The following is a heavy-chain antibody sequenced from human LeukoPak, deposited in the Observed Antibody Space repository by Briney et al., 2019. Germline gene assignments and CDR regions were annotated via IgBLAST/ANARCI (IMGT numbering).Heavy chain of an antibody. CDR1: GGSISSYY. D-gene: IGHD3-10*01. CDR2: IYTSGST. J-gene: IGHJ3*02. CDR3: ARGVLWFGELSDAFDI. V-gene: IGHV4-4*07. Sequence: SETLSLTCTVSGGSISSYYWSWIRQPAGKGLEWIGRIYTSGSTNYNPSLKSRVTMSVDTSKNQFSLKLSSVTAADTAVYYCARGVLWFGELSDAFDIWGQGTMVTVSS.